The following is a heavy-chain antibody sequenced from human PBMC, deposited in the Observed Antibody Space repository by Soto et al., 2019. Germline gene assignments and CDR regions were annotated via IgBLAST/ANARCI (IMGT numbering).Heavy chain of an antibody. V-gene: IGHV4-31*03. J-gene: IGHJ4*02. CDR2: IYYSGST. CDR1: GGSISSGGYY. Sequence: SETLSLTCTVSGGSISSGGYYWSWIRQHPGKGLEWIGYIYYSGSTYYNPSLKSRVTISVDTSKNQFSLKLSSVTAEDTAVYYCARGVPPPPPNFDFWGQGTLVTVSS. CDR3: ARGVPPPPPNFDF.